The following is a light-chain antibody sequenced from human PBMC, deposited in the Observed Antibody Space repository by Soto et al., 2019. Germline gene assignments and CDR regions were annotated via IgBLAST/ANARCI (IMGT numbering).Light chain of an antibody. Sequence: DIVLTQSPAPLSLSPGGRATPPCRASQSVSSFLAWYQQKPGQAPRLLIYGASIRATGIPARFSGSGSGTDFTLTISSLEPEDFAVYYCQQRSNWPPWTFGQGTKVDIK. V-gene: IGKV3-11*01. CDR3: QQRSNWPPWT. CDR1: QSVSSF. J-gene: IGKJ1*01. CDR2: GAS.